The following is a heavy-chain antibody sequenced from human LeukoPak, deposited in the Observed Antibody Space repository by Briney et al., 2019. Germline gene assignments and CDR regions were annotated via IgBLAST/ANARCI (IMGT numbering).Heavy chain of an antibody. D-gene: IGHD6-13*01. CDR1: GFTFSSYA. J-gene: IGHJ4*02. V-gene: IGHV3-30-3*01. Sequence: GGSLRLSCAASGFTFSSYAMHWVRQAPGKGLEWVAVISYDGSNKYYADSVKGRFTISRDNSKNTLYLQMNSLRAEDTAVYYCARERAAAGTGYYFDYWGQGTLVTVSS. CDR3: ARERAAAGTGYYFDY. CDR2: ISYDGSNK.